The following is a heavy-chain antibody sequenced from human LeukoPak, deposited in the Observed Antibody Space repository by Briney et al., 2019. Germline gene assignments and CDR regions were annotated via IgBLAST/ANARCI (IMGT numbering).Heavy chain of an antibody. V-gene: IGHV4-4*07. Sequence: SETLSLTCTVSGGSISSYYWSWIRQTAGKGLEWIGRIYTSGSTNYNPSLKSRVTISVDKSKNQFSLKLSSVTAADTAVYYCARERGGKIVVVITDWGQGTLVTVSS. CDR2: IYTSGST. J-gene: IGHJ4*02. CDR1: GGSISSYY. D-gene: IGHD3-22*01. CDR3: ARERGGKIVVVITD.